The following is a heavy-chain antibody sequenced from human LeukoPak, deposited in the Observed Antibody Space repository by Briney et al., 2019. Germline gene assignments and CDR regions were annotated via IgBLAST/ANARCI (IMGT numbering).Heavy chain of an antibody. CDR2: IYYSGST. J-gene: IGHJ5*02. CDR3: ARALVFNYYDFWSGYYHWFDP. CDR1: GGSISSYY. Sequence: SETLSLTCTVSGGSISSYYWSWIRQPPGKGLEWIGYIYYSGSTNYNPSLKSRVTISVDTSKNQFPLKLSSVTAADTAVYYCARALVFNYYDFWSGYYHWFDPWGQGTLVTVSS. V-gene: IGHV4-59*01. D-gene: IGHD3-3*01.